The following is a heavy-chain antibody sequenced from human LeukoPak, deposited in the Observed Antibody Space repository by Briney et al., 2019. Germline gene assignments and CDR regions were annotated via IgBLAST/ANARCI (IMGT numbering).Heavy chain of an antibody. Sequence: SETLSLTCAVYGGSFCGYYWSWIRQPPGKGLEWIGEINHSGSTNYNPSLKSRVTISVDTSKNQFSLKLSSVTAADTAVYYCARQIVVVPAVPVKVDPWGQGTLVTVSS. J-gene: IGHJ5*02. CDR2: INHSGST. V-gene: IGHV4-34*01. CDR3: ARQIVVVPAVPVKVDP. D-gene: IGHD2-2*01. CDR1: GGSFCGYY.